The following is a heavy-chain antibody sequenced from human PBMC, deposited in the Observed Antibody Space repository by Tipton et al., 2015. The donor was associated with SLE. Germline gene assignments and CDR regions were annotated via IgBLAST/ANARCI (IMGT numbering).Heavy chain of an antibody. J-gene: IGHJ4*02. CDR2: ISSSGSTI. V-gene: IGHV3-48*03. CDR3: ASWGYNYGSAY. Sequence: SLRLSCAASGFTFSSYEMNWVRQAPGKGLEWVSYISSSGSTIYYADSVKGRFTISRDNAKNSLYLQMNSLRAEDTAVYYCASWGYNYGSAYWGQGTQVTVSS. CDR1: GFTFSSYE. D-gene: IGHD5-18*01.